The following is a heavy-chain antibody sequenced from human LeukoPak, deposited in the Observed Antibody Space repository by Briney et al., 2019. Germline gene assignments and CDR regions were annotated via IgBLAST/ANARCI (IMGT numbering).Heavy chain of an antibody. V-gene: IGHV1-69*13. D-gene: IGHD2-2*01. Sequence: SVKVSCKASGGTFSSYAISWVRQVPGQGLEWMGGIIPIFGTANYAQKFQGRVTITADESTSTAYMELSSLRSEDTAVYYCARVRDRIVVVPAAPHAFDIWGQGTMVTVSS. CDR3: ARVRDRIVVVPAAPHAFDI. CDR1: GGTFSSYA. J-gene: IGHJ3*02. CDR2: IIPIFGTA.